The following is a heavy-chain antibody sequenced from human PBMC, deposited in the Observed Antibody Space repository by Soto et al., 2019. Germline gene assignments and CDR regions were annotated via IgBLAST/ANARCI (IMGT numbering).Heavy chain of an antibody. CDR2: IYYSGST. Sequence: QTLSLTCTVSGGSISSSSYYWGWIRQTPGKWLEWIGSIYYSGSTYYNPPLKSRVTISVDTSKNQFSLKLSSVTAADTAVYYCARHRGPMVPGVIRNWFDAWAQGTLVTVSS. CDR1: GGSISSSSYY. J-gene: IGHJ5*02. V-gene: IGHV4-39*01. CDR3: ARHRGPMVPGVIRNWFDA. D-gene: IGHD3-10*01.